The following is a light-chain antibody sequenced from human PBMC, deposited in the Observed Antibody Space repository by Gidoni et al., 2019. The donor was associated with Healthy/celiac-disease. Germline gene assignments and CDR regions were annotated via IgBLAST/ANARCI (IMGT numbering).Light chain of an antibody. Sequence: QSAMTQPADVSGSPGQSITISCTGTSSYVGGYNYFSWSQQHTGKAHKLIIYDVSNRPSGVSNRFSGSKSGNTASLTISGLQAEDESYYYCSSYTSSSTLFGTGTKVTVL. V-gene: IGLV2-14*03. CDR2: DVS. CDR1: SSYVGGYNY. CDR3: SSYTSSSTL. J-gene: IGLJ1*01.